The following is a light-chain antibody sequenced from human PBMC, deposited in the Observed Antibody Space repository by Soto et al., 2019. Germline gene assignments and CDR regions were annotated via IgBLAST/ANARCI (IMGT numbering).Light chain of an antibody. Sequence: QLVLTQPPSASASLGASVKLTCTLSSGHNSYAIAWHQQQPEKGPRYLMKLNSDGSHSKGDGIPDRFSGSSSGAERYLTISSLQSEDEADYYCQTWSTDLRVFGGGTKVTVL. CDR3: QTWSTDLRV. J-gene: IGLJ3*02. V-gene: IGLV4-69*01. CDR2: LNSDGSH. CDR1: SGHNSYA.